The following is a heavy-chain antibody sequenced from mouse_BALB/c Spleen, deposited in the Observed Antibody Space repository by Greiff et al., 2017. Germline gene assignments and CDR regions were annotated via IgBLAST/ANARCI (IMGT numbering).Heavy chain of an antibody. CDR3: ARWGYGKQVDY. J-gene: IGHJ2*01. CDR1: GYTFSSYW. D-gene: IGHD2-10*02. Sequence: VKLVESGAELMKPGASVKISCKATGYTFSSYWIEWVKQRPGHGLEWIGEILPGSGSTNYNEKFKGKATFTADTSSNTAYMQLSSLTSEDSAVYYCARWGYGKQVDYWGQGTTLTVSS. CDR2: ILPGSGST. V-gene: IGHV1-9*01.